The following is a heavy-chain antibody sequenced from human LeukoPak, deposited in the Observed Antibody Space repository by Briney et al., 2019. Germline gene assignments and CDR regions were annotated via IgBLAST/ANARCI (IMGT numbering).Heavy chain of an antibody. V-gene: IGHV3-30*03. Sequence: GGSLRLSCAASRFTFSSCDMHCVRQAPGKGLEWVALISYDGSNKYYADSVKGRFTISRDNAKNSLYLQMNSLRAEDTAVYYCARCPAKGLGLNWFDPWGQGTLVTVSS. D-gene: IGHD6-19*01. CDR3: ARCPAKGLGLNWFDP. CDR1: RFTFSSCD. CDR2: ISYDGSNK. J-gene: IGHJ5*02.